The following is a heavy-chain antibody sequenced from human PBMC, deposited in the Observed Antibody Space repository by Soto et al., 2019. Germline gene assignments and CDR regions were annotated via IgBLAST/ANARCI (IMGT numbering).Heavy chain of an antibody. D-gene: IGHD1-7*01. Sequence: SVTVSCKASGGTFSSYAISWVRQAPGQGLEWMGGIIPIFGTANYAQKFQGRVTITADESTSTAYMELSSLRSEDTAVYYCARGKTGTTSWFDPWGQGTLVTVSS. CDR1: GGTFSSYA. CDR2: IIPIFGTA. V-gene: IGHV1-69*13. J-gene: IGHJ5*02. CDR3: ARGKTGTTSWFDP.